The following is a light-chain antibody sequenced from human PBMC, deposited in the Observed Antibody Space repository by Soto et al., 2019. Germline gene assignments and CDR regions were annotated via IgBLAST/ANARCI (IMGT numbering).Light chain of an antibody. CDR2: DNN. J-gene: IGLJ2*01. Sequence: QSVLTQPPSVPAAPGQKVTISCSGSSSNIGDNYVSWYQHLPGTAPKLLIYDNNERPSGIPDRFSGSKSGTSATLSITGLQTGDEADYYCGTWDTSLSAVVFGGGTKVTVL. CDR1: SSNIGDNY. V-gene: IGLV1-51*01. CDR3: GTWDTSLSAVV.